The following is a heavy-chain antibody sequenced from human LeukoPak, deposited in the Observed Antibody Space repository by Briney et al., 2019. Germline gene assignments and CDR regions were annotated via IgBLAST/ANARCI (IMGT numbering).Heavy chain of an antibody. CDR2: VYYSGDT. CDR3: ARGPLLGYCSSTSCYTFGERHTGVDY. D-gene: IGHD2-2*02. Sequence: SETLSLTCTVSGDSVSGVYWSWIRQPPGKGLEWIGYVYYSGDTNYNPSLKSRVTMSLDTSKNQFSLKLSSVTAADTAVYYCARGPLLGYCSSTSCYTFGERHTGVDYWGQGTLVTVSS. V-gene: IGHV4-59*02. J-gene: IGHJ4*02. CDR1: GDSVSGVY.